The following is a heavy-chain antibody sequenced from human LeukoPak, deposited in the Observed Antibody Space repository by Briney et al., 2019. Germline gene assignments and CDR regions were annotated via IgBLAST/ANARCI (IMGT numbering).Heavy chain of an antibody. V-gene: IGHV1-8*01. CDR1: GYTLTSYD. Sequence: PSVKASCKASGYTLTSYDTNWVRQATGQGLEWMGWITPTSGNTGYAQKFQGRVTMTRNTSISTAYMELSSLRSEDTAVYYCARGTRITMVRGAIYYFDYWGQGTLVTVSS. J-gene: IGHJ4*02. CDR2: ITPTSGNT. D-gene: IGHD3-10*01. CDR3: ARGTRITMVRGAIYYFDY.